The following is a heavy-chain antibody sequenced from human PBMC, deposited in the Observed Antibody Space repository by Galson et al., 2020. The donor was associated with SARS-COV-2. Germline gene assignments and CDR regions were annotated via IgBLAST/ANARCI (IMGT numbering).Heavy chain of an antibody. CDR1: GYTFTNYY. CDR3: ARMTVAGRFDY. V-gene: IGHV1-46*01. D-gene: IGHD6-19*01. Sequence: ASVKVSCKASGYTFTNYYMHWVRQAPGQGLEWMGLINPTGVNTYYAQNFQGRVTMTRHTSTSTVYMVLPSLRSEDTAVYYCARMTVAGRFDYWGQGTLVTVS. J-gene: IGHJ4*02. CDR2: INPTGVNT.